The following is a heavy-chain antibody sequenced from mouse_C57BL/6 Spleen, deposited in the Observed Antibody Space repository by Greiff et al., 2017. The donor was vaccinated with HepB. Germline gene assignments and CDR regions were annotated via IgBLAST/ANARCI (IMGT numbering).Heavy chain of an antibody. CDR2: ISYDGSN. V-gene: IGHV3-6*01. CDR1: GYSITSGYY. CDR3: ASQRGDYYGSSLWSFDV. J-gene: IGHJ1*03. D-gene: IGHD1-1*01. Sequence: VQLQESGPGLVKPSQSLSLTCSVTGYSITSGYYWHWIRQFPGNKLEWMGYISYDGSNNYNPSLKNRISITRDTSKNQFFLKLNSVTTEDTATYYCASQRGDYYGSSLWSFDVWGTGTTVTVSS.